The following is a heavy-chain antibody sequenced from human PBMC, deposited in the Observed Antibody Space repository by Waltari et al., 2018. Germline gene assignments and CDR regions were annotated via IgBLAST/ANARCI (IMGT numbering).Heavy chain of an antibody. CDR2: IIPIFGTA. CDR3: ASSKYGSGSYYQKGRGAGFDY. D-gene: IGHD3-10*01. CDR1: GGTFSSYA. Sequence: QVQLVQSGAEVKKPGSSVKVSCKASGGTFSSYAISWVRQPPGPGLEWMGGIIPIFGTANYAQKFQGRVTITTDESTSTAYMELSSLRSEDTAVYYCASSKYGSGSYYQKGRGAGFDYWGQGTLVTVSS. J-gene: IGHJ4*02. V-gene: IGHV1-69*05.